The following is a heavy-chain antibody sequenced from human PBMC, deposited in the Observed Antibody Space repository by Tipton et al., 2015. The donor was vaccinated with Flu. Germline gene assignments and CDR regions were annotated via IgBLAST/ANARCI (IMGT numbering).Heavy chain of an antibody. CDR2: ISSSDSPI. V-gene: IGHV3-48*03. Sequence: QLVQSGGGLVQPGGSLRLPCAASGFTFSSYEMNWVRQAPGKGLEWVSYISSSDSPIYYADSVKGRFTISRDNAKNSLYLQMNSLRAEDTAVYYCARDQSGYYGSGSYSSDYWGQGTLVTVSS. J-gene: IGHJ4*02. CDR1: GFTFSSYE. CDR3: ARDQSGYYGSGSYSSDY. D-gene: IGHD3-10*01.